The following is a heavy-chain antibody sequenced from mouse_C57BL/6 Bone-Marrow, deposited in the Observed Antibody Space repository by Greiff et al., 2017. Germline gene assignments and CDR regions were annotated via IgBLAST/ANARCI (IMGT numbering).Heavy chain of an antibody. CDR2: IYPGSGST. Sequence: VQLQQPGAELVKPGASVKMSCKASGYTFTSYWITWVKQRPGQGLEWIGDIYPGSGSTNYNEKFKSKATLTVDTSSSTAYMQLSSLTSEDSAVYYCARGSIYYGNYVGFAYWGQGTLVTVSA. J-gene: IGHJ3*01. CDR1: GYTFTSYW. V-gene: IGHV1-55*01. CDR3: ARGSIYYGNYVGFAY. D-gene: IGHD2-1*01.